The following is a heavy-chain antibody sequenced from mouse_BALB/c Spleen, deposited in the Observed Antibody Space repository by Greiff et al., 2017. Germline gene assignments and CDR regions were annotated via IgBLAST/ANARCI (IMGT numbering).Heavy chain of an antibody. J-gene: IGHJ3*01. D-gene: IGHD2-4*01. CDR1: GFNINDYY. V-gene: IGHV14-4*02. CDR3: NAIYYDYDVAY. Sequence: EVQLQQSGAELVRSGASVKLSCTASGFNINDYYMHWVKQRPEQGLEWIGWIDPENGDTEYAPKFQGKATMTADTSSNTAYLQLSSLTSEDTAVYYCNAIYYDYDVAYWGQGTLVTVSA. CDR2: IDPENGDT.